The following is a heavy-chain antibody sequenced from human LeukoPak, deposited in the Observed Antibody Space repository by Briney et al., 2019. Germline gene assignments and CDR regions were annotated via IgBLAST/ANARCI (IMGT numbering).Heavy chain of an antibody. V-gene: IGHV4-39*01. CDR2: IYYSGST. D-gene: IGHD6-19*01. CDR1: GGSISNSSYY. CDR3: ARHSQGGGWYWYRYYFDY. Sequence: PSETLSLTCTVSGGSISNSSYYWGWIRQPPGKGLEWIGSIYYSGSTYYNPSLKSRVTISVDTSKNQFSLKLSSVTAADTAVYYCARHSQGGGWYWYRYYFDYWGQGTLVTVSS. J-gene: IGHJ4*02.